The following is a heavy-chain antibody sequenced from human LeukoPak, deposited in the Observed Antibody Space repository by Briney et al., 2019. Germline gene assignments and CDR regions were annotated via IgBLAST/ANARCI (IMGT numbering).Heavy chain of an antibody. V-gene: IGHV3-23*01. D-gene: IGHD4-17*01. Sequence: GGSLRLSCAASGFTFTSYAMNWVRQAPGKGLEWVSTISDSSGSTYYADSVKGRFTISRDNSKNTLYLQTNSLRAEDTAVYYCARSQYGDYEGAVDYWGQGTLVTVSS. J-gene: IGHJ4*02. CDR1: GFTFTSYA. CDR2: ISDSSGST. CDR3: ARSQYGDYEGAVDY.